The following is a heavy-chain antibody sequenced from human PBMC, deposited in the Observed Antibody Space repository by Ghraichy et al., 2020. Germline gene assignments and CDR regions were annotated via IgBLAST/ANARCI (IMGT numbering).Heavy chain of an antibody. CDR2: IYTSGST. CDR3: ARDLSGYGDYWFDP. V-gene: IGHV4-61*02. J-gene: IGHJ5*02. Sequence: SQTLSLTCTVSGGSISSGSYYWSWIRQPAGKGLEWIGRIYTSGSTNYNPSLKSRVTISVDTSKNQFSLKLSSVTAADTAVYYCARDLSGYGDYWFDPWGQGTLVTVSS. CDR1: GGSISSGSYY. D-gene: IGHD4-17*01.